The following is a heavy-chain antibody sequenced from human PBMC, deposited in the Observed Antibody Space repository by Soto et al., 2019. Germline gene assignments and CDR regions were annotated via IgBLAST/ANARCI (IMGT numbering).Heavy chain of an antibody. V-gene: IGHV1-2*04. J-gene: IGHJ4*02. CDR1: GYTFTGYY. Sequence: ASVKVSCKASGYTFTGYYMHWVRQAPGQGLEWVGWINPNSGGTNYAQKFQGWVTMTRDTSISTAYMELSRLRSDDTAVYYCARDPGSSSWSEYDYWGQGTLVTVSS. CDR2: INPNSGGT. D-gene: IGHD6-13*01. CDR3: ARDPGSSSWSEYDY.